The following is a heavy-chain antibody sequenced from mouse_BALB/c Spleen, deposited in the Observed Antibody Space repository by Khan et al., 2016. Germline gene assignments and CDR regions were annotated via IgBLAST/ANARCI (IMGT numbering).Heavy chain of an antibody. CDR3: ARVDPYYAMDY. Sequence: VQLQQSGAELVKPGASVKLSCTASGFNIKDTYMHWVKQRPEQGLEWIGRIDPANGNTKYDPKFQGKATITADTSSNTAYLQLSSLTSEDTAIYFRARVDPYYAMDYWGQGTSVTVSS. J-gene: IGHJ4*01. CDR1: GFNIKDTY. CDR2: IDPANGNT. D-gene: IGHD1-1*02. V-gene: IGHV14-3*02.